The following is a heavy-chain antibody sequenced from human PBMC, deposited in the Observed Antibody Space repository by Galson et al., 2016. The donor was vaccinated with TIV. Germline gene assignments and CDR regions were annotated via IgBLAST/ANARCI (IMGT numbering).Heavy chain of an antibody. Sequence: SVKVSCKASGYTFTSYGFGWVRQAPGQGLEWMGWISTYNGNTNYAQKFQGRVTLTTETSTSTASMELRGLTSDDTAMYYCARAADTWIDVPFDYWGQGTLVTVSS. V-gene: IGHV1-18*01. CDR2: ISTYNGNT. J-gene: IGHJ4*02. CDR1: GYTFTSYG. CDR3: ARAADTWIDVPFDY. D-gene: IGHD1-1*01.